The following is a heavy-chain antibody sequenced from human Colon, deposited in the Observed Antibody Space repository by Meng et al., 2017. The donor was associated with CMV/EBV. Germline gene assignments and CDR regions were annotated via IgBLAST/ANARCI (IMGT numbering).Heavy chain of an antibody. CDR1: GFTFSTYS. J-gene: IGHJ5*02. CDR2: LSTSNSYI. D-gene: IGHD3-16*01. V-gene: IGHV3-21*03. CDR3: ARDASDGTIGAAFDP. Sequence: GESLKISCVASGFTFSTYSMNWVRQAPGKGLEWVSSLSTSNSYIYYADSVKGRFTISRDNARSSLYLQMNSLTAEDTAVYYCARDASDGTIGAAFDPWGQGTTVTVSS.